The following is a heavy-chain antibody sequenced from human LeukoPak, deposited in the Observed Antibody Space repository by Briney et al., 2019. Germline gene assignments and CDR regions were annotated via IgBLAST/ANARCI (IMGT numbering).Heavy chain of an antibody. V-gene: IGHV3-21*03. CDR3: TKDCYDVSTGLSHYYGTDV. CDR2: ISSSSSYI. Sequence: PGGSLRLSCAASGFTFSSYSMNWVRQAPGKGLEWVSSISSSSSYIYYADSVKGRFTISRDNAKNSLYLQMNSLTPEDTSVYYCTKDCYDVSTGLSHYYGTDVWGQGTTVTVSS. J-gene: IGHJ6*01. CDR1: GFTFSSYS. D-gene: IGHD3-9*01.